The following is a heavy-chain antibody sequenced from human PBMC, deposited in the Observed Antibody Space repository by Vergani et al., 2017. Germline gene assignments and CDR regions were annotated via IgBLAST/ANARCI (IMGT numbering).Heavy chain of an antibody. Sequence: EVQLLESGGGLVKPGGSLRLSCAASGFTFSSYAMSWVRQAPGKGLEWVSAISGSGGSTYYADSVKGRFTISRDNSKNTLYLQMNSLRAEDTAVYYCAKVVGYSSGWYGGFDYWGQGTLVTVSS. CDR2: ISGSGGST. J-gene: IGHJ4*02. D-gene: IGHD6-19*01. CDR3: AKVVGYSSGWYGGFDY. V-gene: IGHV3-23*01. CDR1: GFTFSSYA.